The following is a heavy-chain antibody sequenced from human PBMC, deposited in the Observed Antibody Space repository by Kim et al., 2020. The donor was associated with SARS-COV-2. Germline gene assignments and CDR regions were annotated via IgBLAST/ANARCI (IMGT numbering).Heavy chain of an antibody. J-gene: IGHJ4*02. Sequence: NTNYSQKFQGRVTITSDTSASTAYMELSSLRFEDTAVYYCARYGSGKPGYWGQGTLVTVSS. CDR3: ARYGSGKPGY. CDR2: NT. V-gene: IGHV1-3*01. D-gene: IGHD3-10*01.